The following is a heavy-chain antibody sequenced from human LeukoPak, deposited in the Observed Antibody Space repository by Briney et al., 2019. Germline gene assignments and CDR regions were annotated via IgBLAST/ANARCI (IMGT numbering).Heavy chain of an antibody. D-gene: IGHD1-1*01. CDR1: GFTFSNYG. V-gene: IGHV3-30*18. Sequence: GGSLRLSSAAAGFTFSNYGVDWVRQPPSKGLEWVAVISYDGSNKYYGDSVKGRFTISRDNSKNTLYLQMNRLRAEDTAVYYCAKTSEEDNNSFDIWGPGTMVTVSS. CDR2: ISYDGSNK. J-gene: IGHJ3*02. CDR3: AKTSEEDNNSFDI.